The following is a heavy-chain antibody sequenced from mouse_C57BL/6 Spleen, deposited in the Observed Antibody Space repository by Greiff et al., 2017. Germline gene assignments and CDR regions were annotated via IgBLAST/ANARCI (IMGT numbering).Heavy chain of an antibody. CDR3: ARDLSLEGFAY. Sequence: EVQVVESGGGLVKPGGSLKLSCAASGFTFSSYAMSWVRQTPEKRLEWVATISDGGSYTYYPDNVKGRFTISRDNAKNNLYLQMSHLKSEDTAMYYCARDLSLEGFAYWGQGTLVTVSA. CDR2: ISDGGSYT. D-gene: IGHD6-2*01. V-gene: IGHV5-4*01. CDR1: GFTFSSYA. J-gene: IGHJ3*01.